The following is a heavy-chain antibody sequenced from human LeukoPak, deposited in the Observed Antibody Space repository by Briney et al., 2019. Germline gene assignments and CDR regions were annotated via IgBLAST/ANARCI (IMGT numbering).Heavy chain of an antibody. CDR2: IWYDGSNK. CDR3: AKRRRDGYNYYFYC. J-gene: IGHJ4*02. V-gene: IGHV3-33*06. D-gene: IGHD5-24*01. Sequence: GRSLRLSCAASGFTFSSYGMHWVRQAPGKGLEWVAVIWYDGSNKYYADSVKGRFTISRDNSKNTLYLQMNSLRAEDTAVYYCAKRRRDGYNYYFYCWGQGALVTVA. CDR1: GFTFSSYG.